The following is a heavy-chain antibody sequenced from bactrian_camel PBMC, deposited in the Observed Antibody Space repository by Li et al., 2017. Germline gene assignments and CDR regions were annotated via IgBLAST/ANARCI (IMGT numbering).Heavy chain of an antibody. CDR3: AADGGGLGTSHEVWFGY. D-gene: IGHD5*01. Sequence: VQLVESGGGSVQAGGSLRLSCVAYYGWLHKRHFMGWFRQAPGKEREGVASIYLDGGRTRYADSAKGRFTVSMDNDNDTLYLQMNSLKPEDTAVYYCAADGGGLGTSHEVWFGYWGQGTQVTVS. CDR1: YGWLHKRHF. J-gene: IGHJ6*01. V-gene: IGHV3-3*01. CDR2: IYLDGGRT.